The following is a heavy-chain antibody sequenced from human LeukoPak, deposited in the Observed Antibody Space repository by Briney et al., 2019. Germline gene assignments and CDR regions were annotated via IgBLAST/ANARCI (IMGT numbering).Heavy chain of an antibody. Sequence: SETLSLTCTVSGGSISSGSCYWSWIRQPAGKGLEWIGRIYTSGSTNYNPSLKSRVTISVDTSKNQFSLKLSSVTAADTAVYYCARERGIAAALYYFDYWGQGTLVTVSS. CDR1: GGSISSGSCY. J-gene: IGHJ4*02. D-gene: IGHD6-13*01. CDR3: ARERGIAAALYYFDY. CDR2: IYTSGST. V-gene: IGHV4-61*02.